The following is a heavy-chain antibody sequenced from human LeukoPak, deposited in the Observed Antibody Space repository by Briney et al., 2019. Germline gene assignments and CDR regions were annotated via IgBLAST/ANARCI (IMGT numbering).Heavy chain of an antibody. CDR3: ARDQGSGDYYYYGMDV. CDR1: GYTFTSYY. J-gene: IGHJ6*02. CDR2: INPSGGST. Sequence: ASVTVSCKASGYTFTSYYMHWVRQAPGQGLEWMGIINPSGGSTSYAQKFQGRVTMTRDTSTSTVYMELSSLRSEDTAVYYCARDQGSGDYYYYGMDVWGQGTTVTVSS. V-gene: IGHV1-46*01. D-gene: IGHD2-15*01.